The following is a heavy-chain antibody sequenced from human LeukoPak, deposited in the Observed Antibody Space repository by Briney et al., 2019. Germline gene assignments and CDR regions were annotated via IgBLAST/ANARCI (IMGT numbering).Heavy chain of an antibody. Sequence: PSETLSLTCAVYSGSFSGYYWSWIRQPPGKGPEWIGEINDSGSVNCNPSLKNRVPLSVDTSKNQFSLRLSSVAAADTAVYYCARRLVDSGASQVSDDWGQGTLVTVSS. CDR2: INDSGSV. CDR1: SGSFSGYY. D-gene: IGHD2-15*01. J-gene: IGHJ4*02. V-gene: IGHV4-34*01. CDR3: ARRLVDSGASQVSDD.